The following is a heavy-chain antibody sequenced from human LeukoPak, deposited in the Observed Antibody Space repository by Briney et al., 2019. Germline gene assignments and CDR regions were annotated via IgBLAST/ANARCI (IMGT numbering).Heavy chain of an antibody. J-gene: IGHJ4*02. CDR1: GHTFTGYY. CDR3: AILERRRSADFDY. D-gene: IGHD1-1*01. Sequence: GASVKVSCKASGHTFTGYYMHWVRQAPGQGLEWMGRINPNSGGTNYAQKFQGRVTMTRDTSISTAYMELSRLRSDDTAVYYCAILERRRSADFDYWGQGTLVTVSS. V-gene: IGHV1-2*06. CDR2: INPNSGGT.